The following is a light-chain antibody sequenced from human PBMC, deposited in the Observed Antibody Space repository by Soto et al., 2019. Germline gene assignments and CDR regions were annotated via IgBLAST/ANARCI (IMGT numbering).Light chain of an antibody. CDR1: QSVSSN. Sequence: EIVMTQSPATLSVSPGERATLSCRASQSVSSNLAWYQQKPGQAPRLLMYGASTRATGIADRFSGSGCGTEFTLTTSSLQSEDFGVYYCQQHNNWPPWTFGHGTKVEIK. J-gene: IGKJ1*01. V-gene: IGKV3-15*01. CDR2: GAS. CDR3: QQHNNWPPWT.